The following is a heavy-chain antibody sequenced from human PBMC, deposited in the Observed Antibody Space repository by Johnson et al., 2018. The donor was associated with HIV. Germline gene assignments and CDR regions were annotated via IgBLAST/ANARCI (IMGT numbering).Heavy chain of an antibody. V-gene: IGHV3-74*02. CDR1: GFTFSSYA. D-gene: IGHD6-13*01. CDR3: ARKVGGVAAAAGDSFDM. CDR2: INSDGSST. J-gene: IGHJ3*02. Sequence: EVQLVESGGGLVQPGGSLRLSCAASGFTFSSYAMHWVRQAPGKGLEWVSRINSDGSSTSYADSVKGRFTISRDNAKNTLYLQMNSLRAEHTAVYYCARKVGGVAAAAGDSFDMWGQGTMVTVSS.